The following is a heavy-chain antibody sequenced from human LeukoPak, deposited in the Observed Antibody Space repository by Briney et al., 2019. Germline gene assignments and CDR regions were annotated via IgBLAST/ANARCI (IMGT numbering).Heavy chain of an antibody. V-gene: IGHV3-30-3*01. Sequence: GGSLRLSCAAFGFTFSTYFMHWVRQAPGKGLEWVADIACDGSHTFYVESVKGRFTISRDNSKNTLYLQMNSLRAEDTAVYFCARERQDTILHSGAFDIWGQGTMVTVSS. CDR3: ARERQDTILHSGAFDI. J-gene: IGHJ3*02. CDR1: GFTFSTYF. D-gene: IGHD2-21*01. CDR2: IACDGSHT.